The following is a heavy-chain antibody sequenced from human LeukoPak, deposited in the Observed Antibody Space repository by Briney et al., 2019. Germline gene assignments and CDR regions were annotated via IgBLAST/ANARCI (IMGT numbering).Heavy chain of an antibody. CDR2: ISYDGSNK. V-gene: IGHV3-30*18. Sequence: GGSLRLSCAASGFTFSNYGMHWVRQAPGKGLEWVSVISYDGSNKYYADSVKGRFTISRDNSKNTLYLQMNSLRAEDTAMYYCAKNSGSTALWGQGTLVTVSS. D-gene: IGHD1-26*01. J-gene: IGHJ4*02. CDR3: AKNSGSTAL. CDR1: GFTFSNYG.